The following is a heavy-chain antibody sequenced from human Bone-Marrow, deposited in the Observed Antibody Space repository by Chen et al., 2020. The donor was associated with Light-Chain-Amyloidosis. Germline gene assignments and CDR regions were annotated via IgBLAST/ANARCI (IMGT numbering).Heavy chain of an antibody. J-gene: IGHJ4*02. Sequence: EVQLVESGGGLLQRGGSLRLSCAASGFAFSSYAMSWVRQAPGKGLEWVSVIYSGHSTYHADSVRGRFTISRDDSTNTLSLQMNSLRAEDTAVYYCARGPPYRHYFDCWGQGAVVTVSS. CDR2: IYSGHST. CDR1: GFAFSSYA. D-gene: IGHD3-16*01. CDR3: ARGPPYRHYFDC. V-gene: IGHV3-23*03.